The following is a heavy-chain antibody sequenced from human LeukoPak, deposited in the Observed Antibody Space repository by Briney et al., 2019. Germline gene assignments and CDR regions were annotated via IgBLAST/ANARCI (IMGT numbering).Heavy chain of an antibody. V-gene: IGHV1-2*06. CDR1: GYTFTGYY. D-gene: IGHD6-6*01. J-gene: IGHJ6*03. CDR3: ASLDASSSSPWYYYYYMDV. CDR2: INPNSGGT. Sequence: ASVKVSCKASGYTFTGYYMHWVRQAPGQGLEWMGRINPNSGGTNYGQKFQGRATMTMDTSISTAYMELSRLRSDDTAVYYCASLDASSSSPWYYYYYMDVWGKGTTVTVSS.